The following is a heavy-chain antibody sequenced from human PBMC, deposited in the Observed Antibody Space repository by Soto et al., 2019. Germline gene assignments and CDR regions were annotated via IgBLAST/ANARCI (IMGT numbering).Heavy chain of an antibody. CDR1: GGSFSGYY. CDR2: INHSGST. J-gene: IGHJ6*02. V-gene: IGHV4-34*01. D-gene: IGHD4-17*01. CDR3: ARDMKRTTVTTRGQKSYYYYGMDV. Sequence: QVQLQQWGAGLLKPSETLSLTCAVYGGSFSGYYWSWIRQPPGKGLEWIGEINHSGSTNYNPSLKSRVTISVDTSKNQFSLKLSSVTAADTAVYYCARDMKRTTVTTRGQKSYYYYGMDVWGQGTTVTVSS.